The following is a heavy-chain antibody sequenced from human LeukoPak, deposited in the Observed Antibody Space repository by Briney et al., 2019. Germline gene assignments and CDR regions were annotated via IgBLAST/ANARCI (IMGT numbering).Heavy chain of an antibody. CDR1: GYTFASYG. V-gene: IGHV1-18*01. Sequence: ASVNVSCKASGYTFASYGIGWVRQAPGQGLEWMGWISAYNGNTNYAQKLQGRVTMTTDTSTSTAYMELRSLRSDDTAVYYCARNNYYYGSGSHDYWGQGTLVTVSS. CDR3: ARNNYYYGSGSHDY. CDR2: ISAYNGNT. D-gene: IGHD3-10*01. J-gene: IGHJ4*02.